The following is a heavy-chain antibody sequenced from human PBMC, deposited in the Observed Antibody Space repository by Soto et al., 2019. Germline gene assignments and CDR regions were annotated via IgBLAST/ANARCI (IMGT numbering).Heavy chain of an antibody. V-gene: IGHV3-21*03. D-gene: IGHD3-16*01. J-gene: IGHJ6*02. CDR3: ARVVSTFARGRIGGVHYGLDV. Sequence: EVRLVESGGGLVKSGGSLRLSCSASGFTFSTYTMNWVRQAPGRGLEWVSNIDRFGSYSWYVDSAQGRFTISRDNAKNSLYLQMNSLRAEDTAVYYCARVVSTFARGRIGGVHYGLDVWGQGTTVSVSS. CDR2: IDRFGSYS. CDR1: GFTFSTYT.